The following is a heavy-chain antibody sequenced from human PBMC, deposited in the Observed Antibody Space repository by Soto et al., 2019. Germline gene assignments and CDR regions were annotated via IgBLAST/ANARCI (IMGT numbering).Heavy chain of an antibody. Sequence: GGSLRLSCAASGFTFSSYGMHWVRQAPGKGLEWVAVISYDGSNKYYADSVKGRFTISRDNSKNTLYLQMNSLRAEDTAVYYCAKGGYFDWLFGEPGDYWGQGT. V-gene: IGHV3-30*18. J-gene: IGHJ4*02. D-gene: IGHD3-9*01. CDR1: GFTFSSYG. CDR3: AKGGYFDWLFGEPGDY. CDR2: ISYDGSNK.